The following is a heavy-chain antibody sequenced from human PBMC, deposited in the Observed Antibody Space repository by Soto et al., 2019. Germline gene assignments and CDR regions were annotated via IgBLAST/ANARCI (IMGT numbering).Heavy chain of an antibody. Sequence: QVQLVQSGAEVKKPGASVKVSCKASGYTFTSYGISWVRQAPVQGLEWMGWISAYNGNKTYAQKLQGRVTMTTETSTSKAYMERRSLRTHDTAVYYCARVNCSPPSNYYYGIDVWGQGTTVTVSS. J-gene: IGHJ6*02. D-gene: IGHD1-1*01. CDR1: GYTFTSYG. V-gene: IGHV1-18*01. CDR3: ARVNCSPPSNYYYGIDV. CDR2: ISAYNGNK.